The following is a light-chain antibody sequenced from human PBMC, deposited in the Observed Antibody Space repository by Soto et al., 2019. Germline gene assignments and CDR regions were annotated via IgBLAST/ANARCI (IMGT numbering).Light chain of an antibody. CDR2: ATS. CDR1: QNIDNY. V-gene: IGKV1-39*01. Sequence: DIQMTQSPSSLSASLGDRVTITCRASQNIDNYLNWYQLKPGKAPKLLIYATSTLQSGAPSRFIGGGSGTEFTLTIISLQAEDFATYFCQESYTSPAVSFGGGTKVEIK. CDR3: QESYTSPAVS. J-gene: IGKJ4*01.